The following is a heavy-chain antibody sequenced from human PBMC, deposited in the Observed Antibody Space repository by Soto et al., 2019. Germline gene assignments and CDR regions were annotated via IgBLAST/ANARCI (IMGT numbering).Heavy chain of an antibody. V-gene: IGHV4-30-4*01. CDR2: IHYTGSI. Sequence: QVQLQESGPGLVRPSQTLSLTCTVSGCSINSEHYHWTWIRQAPGKGLEWIGYIHYTGSIRYNPSLPSRVTMSVDTPKNLFSLNLSSVTAADTAVYFCVREDDGGDRDYYGLDVWGQGTTVTVSS. D-gene: IGHD2-21*02. CDR3: VREDDGGDRDYYGLDV. J-gene: IGHJ6*02. CDR1: GCSINSEHYH.